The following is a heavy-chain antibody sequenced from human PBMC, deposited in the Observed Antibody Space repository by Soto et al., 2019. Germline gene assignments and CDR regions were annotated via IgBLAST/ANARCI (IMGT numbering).Heavy chain of an antibody. D-gene: IGHD2-2*01. CDR1: GYSFTTYW. Sequence: PGESLKISCKASGYSFTTYWITWVRQMPGKGLEWMGRINPGDSYTKYSPSFQGHVTISADNSISTAYLQWSSLKASDTAMYYCARHDQFYYYYYGLDVWGQGQAVTVS. V-gene: IGHV5-10-1*01. CDR3: ARHDQFYYYYYGLDV. J-gene: IGHJ6*02. CDR2: INPGDSYT.